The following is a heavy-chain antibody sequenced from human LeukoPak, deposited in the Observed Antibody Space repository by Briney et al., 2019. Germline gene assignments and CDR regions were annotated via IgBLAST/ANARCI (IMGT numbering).Heavy chain of an antibody. CDR1: GYTFTSYD. D-gene: IGHD2-2*01. V-gene: IGHV1-8*01. J-gene: IGHJ6*03. Sequence: ASVKVTCKASGYTFTSYDINWVRQATGQGLEWMGWMNLNSGNTGYAQKFQGRVTMTRNTSISTAYMELSSLRSEDTAVYYCAREGIVVVPAARYYYYYYMDVWGKGTTVTVSS. CDR3: AREGIVVVPAARYYYYYYMDV. CDR2: MNLNSGNT.